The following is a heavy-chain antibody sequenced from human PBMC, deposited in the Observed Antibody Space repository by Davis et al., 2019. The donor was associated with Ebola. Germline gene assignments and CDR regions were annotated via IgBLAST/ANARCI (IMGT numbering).Heavy chain of an antibody. CDR1: GYTFTSYY. CDR2: INPSGGSA. Sequence: ASVKVSCKASGYTFTSYYMHWVRQAPGQGLEWMGIINPSGGSASYAQKFQGRVTMTRDTSTSTVYMELSSLRSEDTAVYYCAKEGWELDYFDYWGQGTLVTVSS. CDR3: AKEGWELDYFDY. D-gene: IGHD1-26*01. V-gene: IGHV1-46*01. J-gene: IGHJ4*02.